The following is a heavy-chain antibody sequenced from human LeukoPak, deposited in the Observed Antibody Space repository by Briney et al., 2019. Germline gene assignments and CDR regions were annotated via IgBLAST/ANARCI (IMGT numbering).Heavy chain of an antibody. CDR3: AREGDFWSGYPIDHYYYMDV. CDR2: ISGRGDLE. D-gene: IGHD3-3*01. Sequence: GGSLRLSCAASGSTFSSYSMNWVRQAPGKGLEWVSTISGRGDLEFYTESVKGRFTISRDHSKNTVHLQMDSLRAEDTAIYYCAREGDFWSGYPIDHYYYMDVWGKGTTVTVTS. V-gene: IGHV3-21*04. J-gene: IGHJ6*03. CDR1: GSTFSSYS.